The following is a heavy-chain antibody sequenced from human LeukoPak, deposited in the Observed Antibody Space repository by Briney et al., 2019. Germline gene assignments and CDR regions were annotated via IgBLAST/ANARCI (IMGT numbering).Heavy chain of an antibody. J-gene: IGHJ1*01. D-gene: IGHD3-22*01. CDR2: ISGSGGST. CDR1: GFTFSSYA. V-gene: IGHV3-23*01. Sequence: GGSLRLSCAASGFTFSSYAMSWVRQAPGKGLEWVSAISGSGGSTYYADSVKGRFTISRDNSKNTLYLQMNSLRAEDTAVYYCAKAAYYYDSSGSFFQHWGPGHPGHRLL. CDR3: AKAAYYYDSSGSFFQH.